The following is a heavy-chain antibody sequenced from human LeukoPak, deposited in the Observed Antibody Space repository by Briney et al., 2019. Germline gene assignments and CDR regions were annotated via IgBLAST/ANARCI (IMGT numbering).Heavy chain of an antibody. CDR2: ISSSSSYI. D-gene: IGHD3-16*01. CDR1: GFTFSSYS. V-gene: IGHV3-21*01. Sequence: GGSLRLSCAASGFTFSSYSMNWVRQAPGKGLEWVSSISSSSSYIYCADSVKGRFTISRDNAKNSLYLQMNSLRAEDTAVYYCARDMTPYYFDYWGQGTLVTVSS. J-gene: IGHJ4*02. CDR3: ARDMTPYYFDY.